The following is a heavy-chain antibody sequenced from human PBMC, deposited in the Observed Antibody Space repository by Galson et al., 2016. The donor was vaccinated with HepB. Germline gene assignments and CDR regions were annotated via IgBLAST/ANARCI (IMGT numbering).Heavy chain of an antibody. CDR3: ARDASSTGYFGGTTDDS. CDR1: GFTFSSYS. V-gene: IGHV3-21*01. Sequence: SLRLSCAASGFTFSSYSMNWVRQAPGKGLEWVSSISSGSSYIFYADSVKGRFTISRDNAKNSLYLQMNSLRAEDTAVYYCARDASSTGYFGGTTDDSWGQGTLATVSS. CDR2: ISSGSSYI. J-gene: IGHJ4*02. D-gene: IGHD3-22*01.